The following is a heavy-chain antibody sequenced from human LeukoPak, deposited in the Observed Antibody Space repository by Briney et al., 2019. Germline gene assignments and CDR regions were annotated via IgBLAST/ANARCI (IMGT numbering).Heavy chain of an antibody. CDR2: INHSGST. D-gene: IGHD2-15*01. CDR3: APYCSGGSCYGGNDY. J-gene: IGHJ4*02. Sequence: SETLSLTCAVYGGSFSGYYWSGIRQPPGKGLEWIGEINHSGSTNYNPSLKSRVTISVDTSKNQFSLKLSSVTAADTAVYYCAPYCSGGSCYGGNDYWGQGTLVTVSS. CDR1: GGSFSGYY. V-gene: IGHV4-34*01.